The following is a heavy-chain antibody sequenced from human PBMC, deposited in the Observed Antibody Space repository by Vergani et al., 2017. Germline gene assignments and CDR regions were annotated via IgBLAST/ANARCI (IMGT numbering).Heavy chain of an antibody. CDR1: DSSITTNYY. Sequence: QVQLQESGPGLVKASETLSLSCAVSDSSITTNYYWACIRQPPGKGLEWIGSIHYTGSTYYNPSLKSRVTISVDTSKNQFSLKLSSVSAADTAVYYCARDCPGGGGDCSAGWYFDLWGRGTLVTVSS. D-gene: IGHD2-21*02. CDR3: ARDCPGGGGDCSAGWYFDL. J-gene: IGHJ2*01. V-gene: IGHV4-38-2*02. CDR2: IHYTGST.